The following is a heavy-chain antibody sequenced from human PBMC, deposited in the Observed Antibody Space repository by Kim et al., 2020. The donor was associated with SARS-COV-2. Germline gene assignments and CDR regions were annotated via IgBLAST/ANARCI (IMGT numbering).Heavy chain of an antibody. Sequence: SETLSLTCAVYGGSFSGYYWSWIRQPPGKGLEWIGEINHSGSTNYNPSLKSRVTISVDTSKNQFSLKLSSVTAADTAVYYCASRVFGVVIRNTYGMDVWGQGTTVTVSS. CDR3: ASRVFGVVIRNTYGMDV. CDR1: GGSFSGYY. CDR2: INHSGST. D-gene: IGHD3-3*01. J-gene: IGHJ6*02. V-gene: IGHV4-34*01.